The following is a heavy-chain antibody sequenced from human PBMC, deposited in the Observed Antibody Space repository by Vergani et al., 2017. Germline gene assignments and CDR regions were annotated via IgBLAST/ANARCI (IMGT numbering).Heavy chain of an antibody. CDR1: GYSFTSNL. Sequence: EVQLVQSGAEVRTPGESLRISCKGSGYSFTSNLISWVRQMPGKGLEWMGRIDPSDSYTKYSPSFQGHVTIAADKSITTAYLQWSSLEASDTAMYYCARHEIGVDNWKHDTLDIWDQGTMVTV. J-gene: IGHJ3*02. CDR3: ARHEIGVDNWKHDTLDI. D-gene: IGHD1-20*01. V-gene: IGHV5-10-1*03. CDR2: IDPSDSYT.